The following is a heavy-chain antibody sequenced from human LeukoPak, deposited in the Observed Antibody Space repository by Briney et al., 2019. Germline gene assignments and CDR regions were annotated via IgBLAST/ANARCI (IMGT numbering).Heavy chain of an antibody. CDR1: GYTFAGYY. CDR3: ARGTYYYDSSGYYVPFDY. Sequence: ASAKVSCKASGYTFAGYYMHWVRQAPGQGLEWMGWINPNSGGTNYAQKFQGRVTMTRDTSISTAYMELSRLRSDDTAVYYCARGTYYYDSSGYYVPFDYWGQGTLVTVSS. CDR2: INPNSGGT. D-gene: IGHD3-22*01. J-gene: IGHJ4*02. V-gene: IGHV1-2*02.